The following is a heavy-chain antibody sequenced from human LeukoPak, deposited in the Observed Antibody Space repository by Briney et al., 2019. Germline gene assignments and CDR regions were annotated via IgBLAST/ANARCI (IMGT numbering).Heavy chain of an antibody. CDR3: AKQGCPNGVCFSYYYYMDV. D-gene: IGHD2-8*01. J-gene: IGHJ6*03. V-gene: IGHV3-23*01. CDR1: GFTFSSYA. CDR2: ISGSGGST. Sequence: GGSLRLSCAASGFTFSSYAMSWVRQAPGKGLEWVSAISGSGGSTYNADSVKGRFTISRDNSKNMLYLQMNSLRAEDTAVYYCAKQGCPNGVCFSYYYYMDVWGRGTTVTVSS.